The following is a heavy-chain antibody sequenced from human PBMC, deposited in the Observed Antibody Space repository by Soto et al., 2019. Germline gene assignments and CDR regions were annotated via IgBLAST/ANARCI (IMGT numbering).Heavy chain of an antibody. J-gene: IGHJ5*02. CDR3: ARSTPSSVAGKGNWFDP. CDR1: GYTFTGYY. CDR2: INPNSGGT. V-gene: IGHV1-2*04. D-gene: IGHD6-19*01. Sequence: GASVKVSCKASGYTFTGYYMHWVRQAPGQGLEWMGWINPNSGGTNYAQKFQGWATMTRDTSISTAYMELSRLRSDDTAVYYCARSTPSSVAGKGNWFDPWGQGTLVTVSS.